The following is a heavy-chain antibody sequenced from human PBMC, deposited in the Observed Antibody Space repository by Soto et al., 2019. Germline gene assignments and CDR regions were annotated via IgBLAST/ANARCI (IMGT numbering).Heavy chain of an antibody. J-gene: IGHJ3*02. CDR3: AKVKWTYGSVSDI. CDR1: GFTFSSFA. D-gene: IGHD4-17*01. Sequence: EVQLLESGGGLVQPGGSLRLSCAASGFTFSSFAMSWVRQAPGKGLEWVSGISNSGGRVNYADSVKGRFTISRDKSKNTLSLEMHSLRAEDTALYYGAKVKWTYGSVSDILGQGTMVTVSS. V-gene: IGHV3-23*01. CDR2: ISNSGGRV.